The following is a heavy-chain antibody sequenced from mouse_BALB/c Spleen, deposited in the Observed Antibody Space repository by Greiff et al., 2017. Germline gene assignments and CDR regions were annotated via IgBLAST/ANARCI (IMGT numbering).Heavy chain of an antibody. CDR3: ARSYYDYYAMDY. V-gene: IGHV1-54*01. J-gene: IGHJ4*01. Sequence: QVQLQQSGAELVRPGTSVKVSCKASGYAFTNYLIEWVKQRPGQGLEWIGVINPGSGGTNYNEKFKGKATLTADKSSSTAYMQLSSLTSDDSAVYFCARSYYDYYAMDYWGQGTSVTVSS. D-gene: IGHD1-1*01. CDR1: GYAFTNYL. CDR2: INPGSGGT.